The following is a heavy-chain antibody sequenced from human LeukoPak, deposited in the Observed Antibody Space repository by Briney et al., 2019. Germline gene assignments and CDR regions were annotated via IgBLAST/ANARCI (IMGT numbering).Heavy chain of an antibody. V-gene: IGHV3-64*01. D-gene: IGHD4/OR15-4a*01. CDR1: AFTLSSYT. CDR2: ISSEGGST. J-gene: IGHJ3*02. Sequence: GRYMRPLCASSAFTLSSYTTHWVRQALGKGLGYVSAISSEGGSTYYANSVKGRFTISRDNSKNTLYLQMNSLRAEDTAMYYCAKVSLSMVNDAFDIWGQGTMVSVSS. CDR3: AKVSLSMVNDAFDI.